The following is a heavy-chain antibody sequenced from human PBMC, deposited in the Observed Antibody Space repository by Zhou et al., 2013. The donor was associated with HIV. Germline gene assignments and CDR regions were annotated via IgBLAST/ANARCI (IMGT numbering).Heavy chain of an antibody. D-gene: IGHD2-21*02. J-gene: IGHJ6*02. Sequence: QVQLVQSGAEVKKPGSSVKVSCKGSGGSSSSYAISWVRQAPGQGLEWMGRIIPISGTANYAQKFQGRVTITADESTSTAYMEVSSLRSEDTAVYYCARWAVAVTAHNYGMDVWGQGTTVTVSS. CDR3: ARWAVAVTAHNYGMDV. CDR2: IIPISGTA. V-gene: IGHV1-69*13. CDR1: GGSSSSYA.